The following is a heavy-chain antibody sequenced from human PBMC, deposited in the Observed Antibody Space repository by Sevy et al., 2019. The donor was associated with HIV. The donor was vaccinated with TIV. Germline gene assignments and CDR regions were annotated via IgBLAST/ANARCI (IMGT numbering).Heavy chain of an antibody. J-gene: IGHJ4*02. Sequence: GGSLRLSCTASGFTFGDYAMSWFRQAPGKGLEWVGFIRSKSYGGTTEYAASEKGRFTISREDSKSIAYLKMNSLKTDDTAAYYCTRPHYDILTGYLPRTPYWGQGTLVTVSS. CDR2: IRSKSYGGTT. D-gene: IGHD3-9*01. CDR1: GFTFGDYA. V-gene: IGHV3-49*03. CDR3: TRPHYDILTGYLPRTPY.